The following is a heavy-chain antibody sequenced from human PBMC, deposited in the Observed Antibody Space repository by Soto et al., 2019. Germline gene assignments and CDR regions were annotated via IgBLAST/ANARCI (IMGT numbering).Heavy chain of an antibody. D-gene: IGHD3-10*01. V-gene: IGHV1-69*13. J-gene: IGHJ6*02. CDR1: GGTFSSYA. CDR3: ARGMVRGVIFSYYYYGMDV. CDR2: IIPIFGTA. Sequence: LVKVSCKASGGTFSSYAISWVRQAPGQGLEWMGGIIPIFGTANYAQKFQGRVTITADESTSTAYMELSSLRSEDTAVYYCARGMVRGVIFSYYYYGMDVWGQGTTVTVSS.